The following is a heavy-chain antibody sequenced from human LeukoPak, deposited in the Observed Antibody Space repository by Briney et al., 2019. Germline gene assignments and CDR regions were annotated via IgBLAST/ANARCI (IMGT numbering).Heavy chain of an antibody. CDR1: GFTFSSYS. J-gene: IGHJ5*02. V-gene: IGHV3-21*01. Sequence: PGGSLRLSCAASGFTFSSYSMNWVRQAPGKGLEWVSSISSSSSYINYADSVKGRFTISRDNAKNSLYLQMNSQRAEDTAVYYCARTLAATVTTTNWFDPWGQGTLVTVSS. CDR2: ISSSSSYI. D-gene: IGHD4-17*01. CDR3: ARTLAATVTTTNWFDP.